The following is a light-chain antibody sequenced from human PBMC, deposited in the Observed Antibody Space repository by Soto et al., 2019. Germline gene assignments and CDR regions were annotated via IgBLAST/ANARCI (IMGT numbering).Light chain of an antibody. CDR1: TGAVTSDHW. Sequence: QAVVTQEPSLTVSPGGTVTVTCGSSTGAVTSDHWPYWFQQRPGQAPTTLIYDVNNKHSWTPARFSGSLLGGKAALTLSGARTVGEGVYFCFLSFGGALGFGGGAQLTVL. J-gene: IGLJ3*02. CDR2: DVN. V-gene: IGLV7-46*01. CDR3: FLSFGGALG.